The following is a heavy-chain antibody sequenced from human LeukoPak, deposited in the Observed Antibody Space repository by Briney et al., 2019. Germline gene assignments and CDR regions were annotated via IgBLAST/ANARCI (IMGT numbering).Heavy chain of an antibody. J-gene: IGHJ4*02. D-gene: IGHD4-17*01. CDR3: ARPLYYGDYDGLGY. CDR2: IYSGGST. CDR1: GFTVSSNY. Sequence: PGGSLRLSCAASGFTVSSNYMSWVRQAPGKGLEWVSVIYSGGSTYYADSVKGRFTISRDNSKNTLYLQMNSLRAEDTAVYYCARPLYYGDYDGLGYWGQGTLVTVSS. V-gene: IGHV3-66*04.